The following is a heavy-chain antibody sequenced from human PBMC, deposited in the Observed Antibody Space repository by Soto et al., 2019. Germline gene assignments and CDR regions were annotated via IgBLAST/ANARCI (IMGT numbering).Heavy chain of an antibody. CDR1: GFTFSSYA. Sequence: GGSLRLSCAASGFTFSSYAMSWVRQAPGKGLEWVSAISGSGVSTYYADSVKGRFTISRDNSKNTLYLQMNSLRAEDTAVYYCAKYGGWYYDSSGYYASYGMDVWGQGTTMTV. CDR3: AKYGGWYYDSSGYYASYGMDV. J-gene: IGHJ6*02. D-gene: IGHD3-22*01. CDR2: ISGSGVST. V-gene: IGHV3-23*01.